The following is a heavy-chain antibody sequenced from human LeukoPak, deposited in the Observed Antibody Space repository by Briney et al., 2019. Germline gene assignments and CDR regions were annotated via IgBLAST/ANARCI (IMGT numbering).Heavy chain of an antibody. Sequence: SETLSLTCAVYGGSFSGYYWSWIRQPPGKGLEWIGEINHSGSTNYNPSLKSRVTISVDTSKNQFSLKLSSVTAADTAVYYCARAHYYYDSSGYYSLYYFDYWGQGTLVTVSS. CDR1: GGSFSGYY. D-gene: IGHD3-22*01. V-gene: IGHV4-34*01. CDR3: ARAHYYYDSSGYYSLYYFDY. J-gene: IGHJ4*02. CDR2: INHSGST.